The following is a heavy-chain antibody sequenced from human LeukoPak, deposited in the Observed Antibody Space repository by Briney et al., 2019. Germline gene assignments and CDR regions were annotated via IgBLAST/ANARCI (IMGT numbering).Heavy chain of an antibody. D-gene: IGHD2-21*01. CDR2: MYDSGST. CDR3: ARRPYSIPGYFAF. Sequence: SETLSLTCTVSGASITDSYWHWFRQPLGQRLEWIGYMYDSGSTYSNPFLMSRVAISLDTSKTQLFLKMSAVTTADTAIYYCARRPYSIPGYFAFWGGGALVTASS. CDR1: GASITDSY. V-gene: IGHV4-59*01. J-gene: IGHJ2*01.